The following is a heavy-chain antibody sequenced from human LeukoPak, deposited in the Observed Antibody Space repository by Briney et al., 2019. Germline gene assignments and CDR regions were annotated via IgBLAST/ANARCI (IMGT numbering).Heavy chain of an antibody. J-gene: IGHJ4*02. D-gene: IGHD3-10*01. V-gene: IGHV3-30*18. CDR2: ISYDGSNK. CDR1: GFTFSSYG. CDR3: AKRSYYGSGSYFLDY. Sequence: GGSLRLSCAASGFTFSSYGMHWVRQAPGKGLEWVAVISYDGSNKYYADSVKGRFTISRDNSKNTLYLQMNSLRAEDTAVYYCAKRSYYGSGSYFLDYWGQGTLVTVSS.